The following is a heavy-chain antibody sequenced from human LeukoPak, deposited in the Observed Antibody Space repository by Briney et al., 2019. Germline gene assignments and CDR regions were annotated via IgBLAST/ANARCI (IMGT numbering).Heavy chain of an antibody. Sequence: SETLSLTCAVYGGSFSGYYWSWIRQPPGKGLEWIGEINHSGSTNYNPSLKSRVTISVDTSKNQFSLKLSSVTAADTAVYYCARRGVVAPMDVWGKGTTVTISS. CDR2: INHSGST. D-gene: IGHD2-15*01. CDR1: GGSFSGYY. V-gene: IGHV4-34*01. J-gene: IGHJ6*03. CDR3: ARRGVVAPMDV.